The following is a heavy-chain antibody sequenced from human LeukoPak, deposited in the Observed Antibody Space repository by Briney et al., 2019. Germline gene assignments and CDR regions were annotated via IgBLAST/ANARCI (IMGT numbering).Heavy chain of an antibody. J-gene: IGHJ5*02. CDR3: ARSSPFSSSWYGVYWFDP. CDR1: GYTFTGYY. CDR2: INPNSGCT. Sequence: ASVKVSCKASGYTFTGYYMHWVRQAPGQGLEWMGWINPNSGCTNYAQKFQGRVTMTRDTSISTAYMELSRLRSDDTAVYYCARSSPFSSSWYGVYWFDPWGQGTLVTVSS. V-gene: IGHV1-2*02. D-gene: IGHD6-13*01.